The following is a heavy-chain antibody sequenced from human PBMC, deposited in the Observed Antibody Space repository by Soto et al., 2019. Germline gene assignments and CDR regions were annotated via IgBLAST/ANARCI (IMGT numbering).Heavy chain of an antibody. Sequence: QVQLVQSGAEVKKPGSSVKVSCKASGGTFSSYAISWVRQAPGQGLEWMGGIIPIFGTANYAQKFQGRVTITADESTSTAYMGLSSLRSEDTAVYYCARDTCWQQLVTCRMDVGGQGTTVTVSS. CDR3: ARDTCWQQLVTCRMDV. D-gene: IGHD6-13*01. V-gene: IGHV1-69*01. J-gene: IGHJ6*02. CDR2: IIPIFGTA. CDR1: GGTFSSYA.